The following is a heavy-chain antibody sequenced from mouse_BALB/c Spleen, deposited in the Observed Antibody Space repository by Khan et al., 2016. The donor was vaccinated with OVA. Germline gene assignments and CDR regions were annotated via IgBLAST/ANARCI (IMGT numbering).Heavy chain of an antibody. CDR3: VREGAYYRSDGWFAY. CDR2: IIPSNDYT. D-gene: IGHD2-14*01. V-gene: IGHV1-4*01. Sequence: VQLQESGAELARPGASVKMSCKASGYTFTTYTIHWVKQRPGQGLEWIGYIIPSNDYTNYNQKFKDRATLTADKSSSTAYMQLSSLTSEDSAVYYCVREGAYYRSDGWFAYWSQGTLVTVSA. J-gene: IGHJ3*01. CDR1: GYTFTTYT.